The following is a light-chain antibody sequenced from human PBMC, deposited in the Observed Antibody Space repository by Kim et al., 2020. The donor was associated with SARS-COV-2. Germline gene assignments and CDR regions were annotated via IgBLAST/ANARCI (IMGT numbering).Light chain of an antibody. CDR2: LGS. J-gene: IGKJ1*01. V-gene: IGKV2-28*01. Sequence: PGSSAGGCRESRVQRNGYNDLDGYVQKRGQSPQLLIYLGSSRASGVPDRFSGSGSGTDFTLKISRVEAEDVGVYYCMQAVQTPGTFGQGTKVDIK. CDR1: ESRVQRNGYND. CDR3: MQAVQTPGT.